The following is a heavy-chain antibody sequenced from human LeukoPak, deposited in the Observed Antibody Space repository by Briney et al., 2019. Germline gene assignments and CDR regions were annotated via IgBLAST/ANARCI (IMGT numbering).Heavy chain of an antibody. J-gene: IGHJ4*02. D-gene: IGHD5-12*01. CDR3: ATGWRGGYDSSNYYFDY. CDR2: INPNSGGT. CDR1: GYTFTGYY. V-gene: IGHV1-2*02. Sequence: ASVKVSCKASGYTFTGYYMHWVRQAPGQGLQWMGWINPNSGGTNYAQQFQGRVTMTRNTSISTAYMELSSLRSEDTAVYYCATGWRGGYDSSNYYFDYWGQGTLVTASS.